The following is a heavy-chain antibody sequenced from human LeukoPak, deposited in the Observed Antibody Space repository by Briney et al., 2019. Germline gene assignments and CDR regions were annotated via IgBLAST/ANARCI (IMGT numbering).Heavy chain of an antibody. Sequence: AGGSLRLSCAASGFTFSSYWMSWVRQAPGKGLEWVANIKQDGSEKYYVDSVKGRFTISRDNAENSVYLRMNSLRDEDTAVYYCTRGGRNTSYYWYYWGQGTLVTVSS. CDR2: IKQDGSEK. CDR1: GFTFSSYW. D-gene: IGHD1-26*01. J-gene: IGHJ4*02. V-gene: IGHV3-7*01. CDR3: TRGGRNTSYYWYY.